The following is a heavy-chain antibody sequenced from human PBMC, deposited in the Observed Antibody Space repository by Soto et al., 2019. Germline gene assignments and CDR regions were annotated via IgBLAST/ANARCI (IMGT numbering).Heavy chain of an antibody. J-gene: IGHJ6*02. Sequence: NPSETLSLTCTVSGGSISSSRCHWGWIRQPPGKGLEWIASIKYSGTTFYNPSLKSRVTISVDTSKNQFSLKLSSVTAADTAVYYCARLEYGDSRGYSGMDVWGQGTTVTVSS. CDR3: ARLEYGDSRGYSGMDV. V-gene: IGHV4-39*01. CDR1: GGSISSSRCH. D-gene: IGHD4-17*01. CDR2: IKYSGTT.